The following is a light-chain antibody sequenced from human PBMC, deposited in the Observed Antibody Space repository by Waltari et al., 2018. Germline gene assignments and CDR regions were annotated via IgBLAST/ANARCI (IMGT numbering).Light chain of an antibody. J-gene: IGLJ3*02. CDR1: NFESKS. Sequence: SYVVSQPPSVSVAPGQTARTTWGGNNFESKSVHWYQQKPGQAPVLVVSDDSDRPSGIPERFSGSKSGNTATLTISRVEAGDEADYYCQVWDSSSDHHVFGGGTRLTVL. V-gene: IGLV3-21*02. CDR2: DDS. CDR3: QVWDSSSDHHV.